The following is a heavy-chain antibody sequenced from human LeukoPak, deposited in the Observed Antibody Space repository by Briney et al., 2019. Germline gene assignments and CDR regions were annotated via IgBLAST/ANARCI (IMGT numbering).Heavy chain of an antibody. CDR3: AYLQDSSSWYLSHYYYYGMDV. J-gene: IGHJ6*02. Sequence: KSGGSLRLSCAASGFTFSDYYMSWIRQAPGKGLEWVSYISSSGSTIYYADSVKGRFTISRDNAKNSLYLQMNSLRAEDTAVYYCAYLQDSSSWYLSHYYYYGMDVWGQGTTVTVSS. CDR1: GFTFSDYY. V-gene: IGHV3-11*01. D-gene: IGHD6-13*01. CDR2: ISSSGSTI.